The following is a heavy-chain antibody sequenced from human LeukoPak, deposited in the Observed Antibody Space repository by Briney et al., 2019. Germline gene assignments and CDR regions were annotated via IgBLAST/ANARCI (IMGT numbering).Heavy chain of an antibody. V-gene: IGHV3-11*01. D-gene: IGHD3-3*01. CDR3: ARNAVHYDFWSGYYMGLGLGYYYYGMDV. Sequence: GGSLRLSCAASGFTFSDYYMSWIRQAPGKELEWVSYISSSGSTIYYADSVKGRFTISRDNAKNSLYLQMNSLRAEDTAVYYCARNAVHYDFWSGYYMGLGLGYYYYGMDVWGQGTTVTVSS. CDR2: ISSSGSTI. J-gene: IGHJ6*02. CDR1: GFTFSDYY.